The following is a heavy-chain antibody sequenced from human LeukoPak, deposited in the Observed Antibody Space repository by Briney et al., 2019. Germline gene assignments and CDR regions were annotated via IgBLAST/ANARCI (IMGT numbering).Heavy chain of an antibody. CDR3: ASNAEFGYYYYMDV. J-gene: IGHJ6*03. CDR2: INPNSGGT. Sequence: ASAKVSCKASGGTFSSYAISWVRQAPGQGLEWMGWINPNSGGTNYAQKFQGRVTMTRDTSISTAYMELSRLTSDDTAVYYCASNAEFGYYYYMDVWGKGTTVTVSS. D-gene: IGHD3-16*01. CDR1: GGTFSSYA. V-gene: IGHV1-2*02.